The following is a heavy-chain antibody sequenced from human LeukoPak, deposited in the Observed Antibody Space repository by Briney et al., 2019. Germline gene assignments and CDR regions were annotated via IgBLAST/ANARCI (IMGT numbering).Heavy chain of an antibody. CDR3: ARGRFRIMTH. CDR1: GGSFSGYY. CDR2: INHSGST. J-gene: IGHJ4*02. V-gene: IGHV4-34*01. Sequence: SETLSLTCAVYGGSFSGYYWSWIRQPPGKGLEWIGEINHSGSTNYNPSLKSRVTIPVDTSKNQFSLKLSSVTAADTAVYYCARGRFRIMTHWGQGTLVTVSS. D-gene: IGHD3-16*01.